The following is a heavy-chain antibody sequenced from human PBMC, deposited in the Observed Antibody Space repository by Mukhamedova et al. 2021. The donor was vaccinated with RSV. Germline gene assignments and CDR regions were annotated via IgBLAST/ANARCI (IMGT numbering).Heavy chain of an antibody. CDR2: ST. V-gene: IGHV3-53*01. Sequence: STWDADSVKGRFTISRDNSKNTLYLQMNSLRAEDTAVYYCARGTLGCGGDCYDYYYYYMDVWGQGTTVTVSS. D-gene: IGHD2-21*01. J-gene: IGHJ6*03. CDR3: ARGTLGCGGDCYDYYYYYMDV.